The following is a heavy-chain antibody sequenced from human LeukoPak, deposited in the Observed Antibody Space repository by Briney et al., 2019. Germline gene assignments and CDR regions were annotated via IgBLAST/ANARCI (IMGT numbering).Heavy chain of an antibody. Sequence: GGSLRLSCAASGFTFDDYGMSWVRQAPGKGLEWVTGINWNGGSTGYADSVKGRFTISRDNAKNSLYLQMNSLRAEDTALYYCARVSYYYDSSGYYLDAFDIWGQGTMVTVSS. CDR3: ARVSYYYDSSGYYLDAFDI. D-gene: IGHD3-22*01. CDR2: INWNGGST. J-gene: IGHJ3*02. CDR1: GFTFDDYG. V-gene: IGHV3-20*04.